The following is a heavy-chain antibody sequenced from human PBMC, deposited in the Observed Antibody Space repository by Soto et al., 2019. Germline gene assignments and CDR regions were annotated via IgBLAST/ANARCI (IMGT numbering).Heavy chain of an antibody. D-gene: IGHD3-10*01. J-gene: IGHJ6*03. CDR1: GFTFSSYG. V-gene: IGHV3-30*18. CDR2: ISYDGSNK. CDR3: AKDFVLLWFGELIVNYYYYYYMDV. Sequence: QVQLVESGGGVVQPGRSLRLSCAASGFTFSSYGMHWVRQAPGKGLEWVAVISYDGSNKYYADSVKGRFTISRDNSKNTLYLQMNSLRAEDTAVYYCAKDFVLLWFGELIVNYYYYYYMDVWGKGTMVTVSS.